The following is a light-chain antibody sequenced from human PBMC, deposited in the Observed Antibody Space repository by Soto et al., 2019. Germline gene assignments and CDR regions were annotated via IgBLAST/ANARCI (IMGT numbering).Light chain of an antibody. J-gene: IGLJ1*01. Sequence: QSLLTQPASVSGSPGQSITISCTGTSSDIGAYNYVSWYQQHPGKAPKLMICDVSDRPSGVSNRFSGSKSGNTASLTISGLQAEDEADYYCSSYTSSSTLYVFGTGTKVTVL. CDR2: DVS. CDR3: SSYTSSSTLYV. V-gene: IGLV2-14*01. CDR1: SSDIGAYNY.